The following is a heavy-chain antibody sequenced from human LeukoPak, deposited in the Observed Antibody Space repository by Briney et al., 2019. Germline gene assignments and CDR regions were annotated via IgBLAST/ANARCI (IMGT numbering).Heavy chain of an antibody. J-gene: IGHJ4*02. D-gene: IGHD6-13*01. V-gene: IGHV3-7*01. CDR2: IEQNGIQR. CDR1: GFSLSNYW. CDR3: ARRTPPPSGISWLDY. Sequence: GGSLRLSCAASGFSLSNYWMNWVRQSPGKGLEWVAYIEQNGIQRSYVDSVNGRFSISRDSAKNLLFLQMNSLRAEDTAIYYCARRTPPPSGISWLDYWGQGALVTVSS.